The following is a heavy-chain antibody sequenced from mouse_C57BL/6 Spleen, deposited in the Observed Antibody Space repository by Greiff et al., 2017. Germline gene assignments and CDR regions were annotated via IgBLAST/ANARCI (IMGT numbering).Heavy chain of an antibody. Sequence: EVQRVESGGGLVQPGGSLSLSCAASGFTFTDYYMSWVRQPPGKALEWLGFISNKANGYTTEYNASVKGRFTISRDNSPSILYLQMNALRAEDSATYYCARSIYYDYYGYFDYWGQGTTLTVSS. CDR3: ARSIYYDYYGYFDY. J-gene: IGHJ2*01. CDR2: ISNKANGYTT. V-gene: IGHV7-3*01. D-gene: IGHD2-4*01. CDR1: GFTFTDYY.